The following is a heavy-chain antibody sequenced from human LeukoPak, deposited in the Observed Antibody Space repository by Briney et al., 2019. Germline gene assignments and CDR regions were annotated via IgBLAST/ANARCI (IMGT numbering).Heavy chain of an antibody. CDR2: INHSGST. CDR1: GGSFSGYY. CDR3: ARGHVVVVPAAIHYYYYYYMDV. D-gene: IGHD2-2*01. Sequence: SETLSLTCAVYGGSFSGYYWSWIRQPPGKGLEWIGEINHSGSTNYNPSLKSRGTISVDTSKNQFSLKLSSVTAADTAVYYCARGHVVVVPAAIHYYYYYYMDVWGKGTTVTVSS. V-gene: IGHV4-34*01. J-gene: IGHJ6*03.